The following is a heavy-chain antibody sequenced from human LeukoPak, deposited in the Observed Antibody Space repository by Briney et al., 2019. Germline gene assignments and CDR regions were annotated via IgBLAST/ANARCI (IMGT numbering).Heavy chain of an antibody. J-gene: IGHJ6*02. Sequence: LGGSLRLSCAASGFTFSSYAMSWVRQAPGKGLEWVSAISGSGGNTYYADSVKGRFTISRDNSKNTLYLQMNSLRAEDTAVYYCAKGPRDYDFWSGLYYGMDVWGQGTTVTVSS. D-gene: IGHD3-3*01. CDR2: ISGSGGNT. CDR1: GFTFSSYA. CDR3: AKGPRDYDFWSGLYYGMDV. V-gene: IGHV3-23*01.